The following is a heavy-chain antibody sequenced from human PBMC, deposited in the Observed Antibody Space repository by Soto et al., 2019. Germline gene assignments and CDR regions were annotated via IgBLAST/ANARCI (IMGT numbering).Heavy chain of an antibody. CDR3: AKADGEQWLLPHLDK. D-gene: IGHD6-19*01. Sequence: PGGSLRLSCVASGFNFKNFAMSWVRQAPGEGLEWVSGISCCGDSTSYADSVKGRFSIARDDYTNTLSLQMNNLRVEDTAQYYCAKADGEQWLLPHLDKWGQGTLVTVSS. J-gene: IGHJ4*02. CDR2: ISCCGDST. V-gene: IGHV3-23*01. CDR1: GFNFKNFA.